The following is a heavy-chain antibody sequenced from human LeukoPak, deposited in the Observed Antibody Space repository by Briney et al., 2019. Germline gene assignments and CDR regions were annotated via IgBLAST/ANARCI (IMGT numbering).Heavy chain of an antibody. V-gene: IGHV1-8*01. Sequence: ASVKVSCKASGYTFTSYDINWVRQATGQGLEWMGWMNPNSGNTAYAQKFQGRVTMTRNTSISTAYMELSSLRSEDTAVYYCASSVYCSGGSCYSGFDYWGQGTLVTVSS. CDR1: GYTFTSYD. CDR2: MNPNSGNT. J-gene: IGHJ4*02. D-gene: IGHD2-15*01. CDR3: ASSVYCSGGSCYSGFDY.